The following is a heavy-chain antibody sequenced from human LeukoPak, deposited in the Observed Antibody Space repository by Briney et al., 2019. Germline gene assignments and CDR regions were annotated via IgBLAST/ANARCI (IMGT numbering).Heavy chain of an antibody. J-gene: IGHJ6*03. CDR2: ISSSSSYI. V-gene: IGHV3-21*01. Sequence: PGGSLRLSCAASGFTFSSYSMNWVRQAPGKGLEWVSSISSSSSYIYYADSVKGRFTISRDNAKNSLYLQMNSLRAEDTAVYYCAKDLMTMVRGVIIGYYYYYMDVWGKGTTVTISS. D-gene: IGHD3-10*01. CDR1: GFTFSSYS. CDR3: AKDLMTMVRGVIIGYYYYYMDV.